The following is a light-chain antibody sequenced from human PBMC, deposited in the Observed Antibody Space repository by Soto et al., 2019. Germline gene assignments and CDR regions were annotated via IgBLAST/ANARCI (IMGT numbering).Light chain of an antibody. Sequence: DIQMTQSPSTLSGSVGDRVTITCRASQTISSWLAWYQQKPGKAPKLLIYDASSLESGVPSRFSGSGSGTEFTLTISSLQPDDFATYYCQQYNSYWRTFGQGTKVE. CDR1: QTISSW. CDR3: QQYNSYWRT. CDR2: DAS. V-gene: IGKV1-5*01. J-gene: IGKJ1*01.